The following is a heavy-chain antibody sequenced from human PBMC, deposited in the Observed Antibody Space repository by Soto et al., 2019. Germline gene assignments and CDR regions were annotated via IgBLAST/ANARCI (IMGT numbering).Heavy chain of an antibody. V-gene: IGHV3-23*01. CDR2: ISDSGTKT. CDR3: AKDGIRKDDY. CDR1: GFSITDYA. Sequence: PVGSLRLSSSASGFSITDYAMSWVRQAPGKGLEWVSSISDSGTKTFYGDSVKGRFAISRDTSKNTVYMQMNNLRAEDTALYYCAKDGIRKDDYWGQGTVVTVSS. J-gene: IGHJ4*02.